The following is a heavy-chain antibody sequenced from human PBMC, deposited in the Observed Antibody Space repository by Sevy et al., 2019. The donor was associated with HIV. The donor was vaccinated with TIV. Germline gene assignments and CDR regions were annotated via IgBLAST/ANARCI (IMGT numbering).Heavy chain of an antibody. V-gene: IGHV4-59*01. J-gene: IGHJ5*02. Sequence: SETLSLTCTVSGGSISSYYWSWIRQLPGKGLEWIGYIYYSGSTNYNPSLKSRVTISVDTSKNQFSLKLSSVTAADTAVYYCAGYSSGWYNWFDPWGQGTLVTVSS. D-gene: IGHD6-19*01. CDR1: GGSISSYY. CDR3: AGYSSGWYNWFDP. CDR2: IYYSGST.